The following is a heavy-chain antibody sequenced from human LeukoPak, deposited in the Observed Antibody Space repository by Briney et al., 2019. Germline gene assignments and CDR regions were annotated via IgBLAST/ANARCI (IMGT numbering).Heavy chain of an antibody. CDR2: INQDGSEK. D-gene: IGHD3-10*01. V-gene: IGHV3-7*03. Sequence: GGSLRLSCAASGFTFSSYWMSWVRQAPGKGQEWVANINQDGSEKFYVDSVKGRFTISRDNAKNSLYLQMSSLRAEDTAVYYCARDYYGSGSHYENWGQGTLVTVSS. CDR1: GFTFSSYW. CDR3: ARDYYGSGSHYEN. J-gene: IGHJ4*02.